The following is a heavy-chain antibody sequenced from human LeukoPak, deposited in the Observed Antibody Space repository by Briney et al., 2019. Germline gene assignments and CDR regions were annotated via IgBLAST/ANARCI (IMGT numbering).Heavy chain of an antibody. V-gene: IGHV3-30*18. D-gene: IGHD6-19*01. Sequence: GRSLRLSCAASGFTFSSYGMHWVRQAPGKGLEWVAVISYDGSNKYYADSVKGRFTISRDNSKNTLYLQMNSLRAEDTAVYYCAKSKTVAEKRDAFDIWGQGTMVTVSS. CDR1: GFTFSSYG. CDR2: ISYDGSNK. CDR3: AKSKTVAEKRDAFDI. J-gene: IGHJ3*02.